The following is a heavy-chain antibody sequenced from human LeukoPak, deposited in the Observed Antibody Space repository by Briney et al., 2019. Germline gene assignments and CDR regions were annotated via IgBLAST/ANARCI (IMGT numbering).Heavy chain of an antibody. CDR1: GFTFSSYG. Sequence: GGSLRLSCAASGFTFSSYGMHWVRQAPGKGLEWMAVIWYDGSNKYYADSVKGRFTISRDNSKNTPYLQMNSLRAEDTAVYYCARDRATAFDYWGQGTLVTVSS. CDR3: ARDRATAFDY. V-gene: IGHV3-33*01. CDR2: IWYDGSNK. J-gene: IGHJ4*02. D-gene: IGHD5-12*01.